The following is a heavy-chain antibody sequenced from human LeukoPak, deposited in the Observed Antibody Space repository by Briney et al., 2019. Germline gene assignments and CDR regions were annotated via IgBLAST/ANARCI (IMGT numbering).Heavy chain of an antibody. Sequence: PGWLLSFSCAGSGFSISNHAIHWVRKAPGMRQGYVLTINSNGDTKYYADSLKGRFTISTDNYQNTEYLQMDSLRVEDMAIYYCANSYCSVNSSYQSFGYWGPGTLVSVSS. D-gene: IGHD2-8*02. J-gene: IGHJ4*02. CDR1: GFSISNHA. CDR2: INSNGDTK. V-gene: IGHV3-64*02. CDR3: ANSYCSVNSSYQSFGY.